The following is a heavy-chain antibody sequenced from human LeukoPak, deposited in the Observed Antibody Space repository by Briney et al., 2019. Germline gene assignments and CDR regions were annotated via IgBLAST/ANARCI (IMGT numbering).Heavy chain of an antibody. CDR2: IYYSGST. CDR3: ARGGCSGGSCYSDY. V-gene: IGHV4-30-4*01. CDR1: GGSISSGDYY. J-gene: IGHJ4*02. D-gene: IGHD2-15*01. Sequence: PSQTLSLTCTVSGGSISSGDYYWSWIRQPPGKGLGWIGYIYYSGSTYYNPSLKSRVTISVDTSKNQLSLKLSSVTAADTAVYYCARGGCSGGSCYSDYWGQGTLVTVSS.